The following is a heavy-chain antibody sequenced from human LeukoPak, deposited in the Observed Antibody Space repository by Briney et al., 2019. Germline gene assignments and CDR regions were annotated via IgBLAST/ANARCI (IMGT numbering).Heavy chain of an antibody. V-gene: IGHV3-30*18. CDR2: ILYDGSNK. Sequence: PGRSLRLSCAASGLTFSSYGMHWVRQAPGKGLEWVAVILYDGSNKYYADSVKGRFTISRDNSKNTLYLQMNSLRAEDTAVYYCAKDKYDILTGYANWGQGTLVTVSS. D-gene: IGHD3-9*01. CDR3: AKDKYDILTGYAN. J-gene: IGHJ4*02. CDR1: GLTFSSYG.